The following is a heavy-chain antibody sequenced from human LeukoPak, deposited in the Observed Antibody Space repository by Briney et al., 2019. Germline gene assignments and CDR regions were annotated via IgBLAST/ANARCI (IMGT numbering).Heavy chain of an antibody. D-gene: IGHD5-18*01. V-gene: IGHV3-23*01. CDR1: GFTFSTYA. Sequence: PGGSLRLSCVASGFTFSTYAMSWVRQAPGEGLEWVSSIGASGGNTFNADSVKGRFTISRDNSRNTLYLQVSSPGAEDTAVYFCAKEARRGYTYGFFDYWGQGTLVTVSS. J-gene: IGHJ4*02. CDR2: IGASGGNT. CDR3: AKEARRGYTYGFFDY.